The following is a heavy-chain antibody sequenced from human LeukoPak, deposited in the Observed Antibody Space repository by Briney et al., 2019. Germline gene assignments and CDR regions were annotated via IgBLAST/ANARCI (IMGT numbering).Heavy chain of an antibody. J-gene: IGHJ6*02. CDR3: ARALGYCSSTSCPRVPYYYYGMDV. CDR2: IWYDGSNK. Sequence: GSLRLSCAASGFTFSSYGMHWVRQAPGKGLEWVAVIWYDGSNKYYADSVKGRFTISRDNSKNTLYLQMNSLRAEDTAVYYCARALGYCSSTSCPRVPYYYYGMDVWGQGTTVTVSS. D-gene: IGHD2-2*01. CDR1: GFTFSSYG. V-gene: IGHV3-33*08.